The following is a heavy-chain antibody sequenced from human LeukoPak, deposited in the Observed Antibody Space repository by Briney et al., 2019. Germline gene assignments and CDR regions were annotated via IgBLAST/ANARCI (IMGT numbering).Heavy chain of an antibody. V-gene: IGHV4-59*01. D-gene: IGHD3-10*01. Sequence: SGTLSLTCTVSGGSISSYYWSWIRQPPGKGLEWIGYIYYSGSTNYNPSLKSRVTISVDTSKNQFSLKLSSVTAADTAVYYCARVGGSNYYYYGMDVWGQGTTVTVSS. CDR2: IYYSGST. J-gene: IGHJ6*02. CDR1: GGSISSYY. CDR3: ARVGGSNYYYYGMDV.